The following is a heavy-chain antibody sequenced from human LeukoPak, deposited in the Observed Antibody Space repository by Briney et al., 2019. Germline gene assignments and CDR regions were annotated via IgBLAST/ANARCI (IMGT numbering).Heavy chain of an antibody. CDR2: IGGSGGST. CDR3: AKFSVFCSSGRCYSSFDY. V-gene: IGHV3-23*01. D-gene: IGHD2-15*01. J-gene: IGHJ4*02. Sequence: GGSLRLSCVGSGFTFSSYDISWVRQAPGKGLEWVSTIGGSGGSTYYADSVKGRFTISRDNSKNTLYLQMNRLRAEDTAVYYCAKFSVFCSSGRCYSSFDYWGQGTLVTVSS. CDR1: GFTFSSYD.